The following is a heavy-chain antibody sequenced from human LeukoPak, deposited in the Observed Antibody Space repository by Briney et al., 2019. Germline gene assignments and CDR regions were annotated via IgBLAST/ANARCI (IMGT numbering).Heavy chain of an antibody. CDR3: ASGRSLEWLSIGY. CDR2: IYTSGST. V-gene: IGHV4-61*02. CDR1: GGSISSGSYY. D-gene: IGHD3-3*01. Sequence: PSETLSLTCTVSGGSISSGSYYWGWIRQPAGKGLEWIGRIYTSGSTNYNPSLKSRVTISVDTSKNQFSLKLSSVTAADTAVYYCASGRSLEWLSIGYWGQGTLVTVSS. J-gene: IGHJ4*02.